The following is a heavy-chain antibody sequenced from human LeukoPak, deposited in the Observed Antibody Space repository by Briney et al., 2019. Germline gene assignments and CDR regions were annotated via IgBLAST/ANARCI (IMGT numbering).Heavy chain of an antibody. Sequence: ASVSVSCTASGYTFTSYGISWVGQAPGQWLEWMGWISTYNGNTNYAQKLQGRVTMTTDTSTSTAYMELRSVRSDDTAVYYCARDCPKDSSCDPYYYYYYMDVWGKGTTVTVSS. CDR3: ARDCPKDSSCDPYYYYYYMDV. V-gene: IGHV1-18*01. J-gene: IGHJ6*03. CDR2: ISTYNGNT. CDR1: GYTFTSYG. D-gene: IGHD6-19*01.